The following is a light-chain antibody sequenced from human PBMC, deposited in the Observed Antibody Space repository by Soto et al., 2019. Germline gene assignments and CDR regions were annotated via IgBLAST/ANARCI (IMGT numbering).Light chain of an antibody. V-gene: IGKV3-20*01. CDR2: GAS. CDR3: QQYGSFPLT. Sequence: EIVLTQSPGTLSLSPGDRGTLSCRASQSVSSTYLGWYQQKPGQAPRLLIYGASSRATGIPDRFSGSGSGTDFTLTISRLEPEDFAVYYCQQYGSFPLTFGGGTKVEIK. CDR1: QSVSSTY. J-gene: IGKJ4*01.